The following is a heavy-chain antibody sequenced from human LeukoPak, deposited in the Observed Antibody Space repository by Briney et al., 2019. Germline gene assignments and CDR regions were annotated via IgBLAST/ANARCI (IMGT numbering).Heavy chain of an antibody. CDR3: ARDRVMDYYYYYMDV. D-gene: IGHD2-8*01. CDR1: GFTVSSNY. J-gene: IGHJ6*03. V-gene: IGHV3-53*01. CDR2: IYSGGST. Sequence: PGGSLRLSCAASGFTVSSNYMSWVRQAPGKGLEWVSVIYSGGSTYYADSVKGRLTISRDNSKNTLYLQMNSLRAEDTAVYYCARDRVMDYYYYYMDVWGKGTTVTVSS.